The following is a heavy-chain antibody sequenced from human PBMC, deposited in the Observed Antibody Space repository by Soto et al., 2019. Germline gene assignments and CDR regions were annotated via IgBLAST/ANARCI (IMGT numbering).Heavy chain of an antibody. CDR3: GKDKNRLTAKYYYGMDV. Sequence: QMQLVQSGGGVVQPGGSLRLSCAGSGFIFSNYGIHWVRQRPGKGLEWVAIISFDGTKKDYEDSVKGRFPLSRDTSNSTVFLQMDSLRAEDTAVYYCGKDKNRLTAKYYYGMDVWGQGTTVTVS. D-gene: IGHD3-10*01. V-gene: IGHV3-30*18. CDR2: ISFDGTKK. J-gene: IGHJ6*02. CDR1: GFIFSNYG.